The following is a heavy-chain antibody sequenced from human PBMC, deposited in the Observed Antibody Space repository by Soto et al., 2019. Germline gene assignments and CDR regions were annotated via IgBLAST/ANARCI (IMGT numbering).Heavy chain of an antibody. CDR2: IIPIFGTA. V-gene: IGHV1-69*13. D-gene: IGHD1-26*01. Sequence: SVKVSCKASRVAFSKFIVTWVRQAPGLGLEWVGGIIPIFGTANYAQKFQGRVTITADESTSTSYMEVNNLRSEDTAVYYCAKVRYSTPMGYYYGMDVWGQGTTVTVSS. CDR1: RVAFSKFI. CDR3: AKVRYSTPMGYYYGMDV. J-gene: IGHJ6*02.